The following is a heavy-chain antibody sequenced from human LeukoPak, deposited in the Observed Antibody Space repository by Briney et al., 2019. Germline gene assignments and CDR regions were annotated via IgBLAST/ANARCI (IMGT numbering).Heavy chain of an antibody. D-gene: IGHD5-18*01. V-gene: IGHV1-18*01. J-gene: IGHJ4*02. CDR3: VRSGYSYGDY. CDR2: ISAYNGNT. CDR1: GYTFTSYG. Sequence: ASVKVSCKASGYTFTSYGISWVRQAPGQGLEWMGWISAYNGNTNYAQKFQGRVTMTTDTSTSTAYMDLRSLRSDDTAVYHCVRSGYSYGDYWGQGTLVTVSS.